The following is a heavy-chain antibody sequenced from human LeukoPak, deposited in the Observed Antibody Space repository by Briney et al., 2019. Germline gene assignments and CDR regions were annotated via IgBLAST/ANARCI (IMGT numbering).Heavy chain of an antibody. J-gene: IGHJ3*02. V-gene: IGHV3-74*01. CDR3: ARLGSDDAFDI. D-gene: IGHD7-27*01. CDR1: GFTFSNDW. Sequence: GGSLRLSCAVSGFTFSNDWMHWVRRAPGKGLVWVSRISSDGTTTNYADSVKGRFTISRDNAKNTLYLQMDSLRAEDTAVYYCARLGSDDAFDIWGQGTMVTVSS. CDR2: ISSDGTTT.